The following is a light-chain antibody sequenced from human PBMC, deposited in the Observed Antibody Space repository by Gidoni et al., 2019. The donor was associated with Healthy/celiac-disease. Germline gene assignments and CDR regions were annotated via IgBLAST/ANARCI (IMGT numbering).Light chain of an antibody. CDR3: QVWDSSTDHGV. J-gene: IGLJ2*01. Sequence: SYVLTQTPSVSEAPRQTARLTCGGNNFRTKSVHWYRQKPGQAPVLVVYDDSDRPPGIPERFSGSNSGNTSTLTINRVEAGDEADYYCQVWDSSTDHGVFGGGTKLTVL. V-gene: IGLV3-21*02. CDR2: DDS. CDR1: NFRTKS.